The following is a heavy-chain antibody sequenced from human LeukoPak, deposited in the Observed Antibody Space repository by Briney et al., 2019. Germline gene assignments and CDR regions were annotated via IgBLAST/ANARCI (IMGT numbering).Heavy chain of an antibody. CDR3: TRGAYYYGY. J-gene: IGHJ4*02. D-gene: IGHD3-16*01. Sequence: GGSLRLSCGASGFTFSNSAMTWVRQAPGKGLEWVSSITNSGANTYYADSVKGRFTISRDNAKNSLDLQMNSLRAEDTAVYYCTRGAYYYGYWGQGTLVTVSS. CDR1: GFTFSNSA. CDR2: ITNSGANT. V-gene: IGHV3-21*04.